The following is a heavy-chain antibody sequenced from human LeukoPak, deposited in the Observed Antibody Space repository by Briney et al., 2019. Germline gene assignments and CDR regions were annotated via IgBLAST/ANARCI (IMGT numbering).Heavy chain of an antibody. Sequence: ASVKLSCKASVYTFTSYDINWVRQATCQGPEWMRLINPRGTSTIYAEKFQGRIIMTRDMSTTTDYMELSSLKSDDTAVYCCVRDNAMHERGWWFDPWGQGNLVTVSS. V-gene: IGHV1-46*01. J-gene: IGHJ5*02. CDR1: VYTFTSYD. CDR2: INPRGTST. D-gene: IGHD1-1*01. CDR3: VRDNAMHERGWWFDP.